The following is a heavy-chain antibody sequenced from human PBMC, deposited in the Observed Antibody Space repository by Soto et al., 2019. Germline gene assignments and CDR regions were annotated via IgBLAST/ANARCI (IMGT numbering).Heavy chain of an antibody. CDR1: GFTFSSYG. J-gene: IGHJ4*02. Sequence: GGSLRLSCAASGFTFSSYGMHWVRQAPGKGLEWVAVIWYDGSNKYYADSVKGRFTISRDNSKNTLYLQMNSLRAEDTAVYYCAREALREGYSSSSPIDYWGQGTLVT. CDR2: IWYDGSNK. V-gene: IGHV3-33*01. D-gene: IGHD6-6*01. CDR3: AREALREGYSSSSPIDY.